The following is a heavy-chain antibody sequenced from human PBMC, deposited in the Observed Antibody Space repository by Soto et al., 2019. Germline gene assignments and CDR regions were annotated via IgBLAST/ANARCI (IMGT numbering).Heavy chain of an antibody. D-gene: IGHD1-26*01. CDR1: GGTFSSYT. CDR3: AKFTARGSGSLGDC. V-gene: IGHV1-69*02. J-gene: IGHJ4*02. CDR2: IIPILGIA. Sequence: QVQLVQSGAEVKKPGSSVKVSCKASGGTFSSYTISWVRQAPGQGLEWMGRIIPILGIANYAQKFQGRVTITADKSTSIVYMALSSLRSEDTAVYYCAKFTARGSGSLGDCWGQGTLVTVSS.